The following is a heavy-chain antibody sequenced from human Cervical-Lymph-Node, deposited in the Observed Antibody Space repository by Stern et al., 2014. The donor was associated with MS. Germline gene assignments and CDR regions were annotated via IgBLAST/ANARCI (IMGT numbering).Heavy chain of an antibody. CDR2: LSPLDGVA. CDR1: GGTFRGYG. Sequence: VQLVQSGAEVKKPGSSVNVSCKASGGTFRGYGITWVRQAPGQGLEWMGRLSPLDGVARYAPRCQGRVTITADKSMTTGYMELSSLTSDDTAVYYCARGDYGDYNWFDPWGLGTLVTVSS. J-gene: IGHJ5*02. CDR3: ARGDYGDYNWFDP. D-gene: IGHD4-17*01. V-gene: IGHV1-69*09.